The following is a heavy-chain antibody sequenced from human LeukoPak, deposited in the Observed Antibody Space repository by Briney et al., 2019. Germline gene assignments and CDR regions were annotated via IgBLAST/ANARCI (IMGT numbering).Heavy chain of an antibody. V-gene: IGHV1-2*04. D-gene: IGHD6-13*01. J-gene: IGHJ4*02. CDR2: INPNSGGT. CDR1: GYTFTGYY. Sequence: ASVKVSCKASGYTFTGYYMHWVRQAPGQGLEWMGWINPNSGGTNYAQKFQGWVTMTRDTSISTAYMELSRLRSDDTAVYYCARDHAAAGTGLDYWGQGTLVTVSS. CDR3: ARDHAAAGTGLDY.